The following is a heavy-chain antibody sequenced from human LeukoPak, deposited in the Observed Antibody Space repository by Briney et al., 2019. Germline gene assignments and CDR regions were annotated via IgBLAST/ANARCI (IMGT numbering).Heavy chain of an antibody. J-gene: IGHJ3*02. V-gene: IGHV1-46*03. Sequence: PSVKVSCKASGYTFTSYYMHWVRQAPGQGLEWMGIINPSGGSTSYAQKFQGRVTMTRDTSTSTVYMELSSLRSEDTAVYYCATRQRSGSYYTAFDIWGQGTMVTVSS. CDR2: INPSGGST. CDR1: GYTFTSYY. CDR3: ATRQRSGSYYTAFDI. D-gene: IGHD1-26*01.